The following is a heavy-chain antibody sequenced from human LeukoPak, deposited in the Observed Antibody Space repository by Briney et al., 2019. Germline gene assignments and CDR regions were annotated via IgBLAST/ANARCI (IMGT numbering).Heavy chain of an antibody. Sequence: TLCLTCTVSGGSVSSGNYYWNCICQPPGKGLDWIGYIHYRGTTYYNPSLKSRFTISVHTSKNQFSLKMSSVTAADTAVYYCARLNSSSSRSAGTYWYLDLWGGGNLGSVSS. V-gene: IGHV4-30-4*01. CDR3: ARLNSSSSRSAGTYWYLDL. J-gene: IGHJ2*01. CDR1: GGSVSSGNYY. CDR2: IHYRGTT. D-gene: IGHD2-15*01.